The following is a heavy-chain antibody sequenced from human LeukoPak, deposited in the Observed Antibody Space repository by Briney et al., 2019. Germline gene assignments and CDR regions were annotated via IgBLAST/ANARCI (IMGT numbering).Heavy chain of an antibody. CDR2: IYHSGNT. CDR3: ARDVYSSGWAFDY. CDR1: GYSISSGYY. Sequence: SETLSLTCTVSGYSISSGYYWGWIRQPPGKGLEWIGSIYHSGNTYYNPSPKSRVTISVDTSKNQFSLQLTSVTAADTAVYYCARDVYSSGWAFDYWGQGTLVTVSS. V-gene: IGHV4-38-2*02. D-gene: IGHD6-19*01. J-gene: IGHJ4*02.